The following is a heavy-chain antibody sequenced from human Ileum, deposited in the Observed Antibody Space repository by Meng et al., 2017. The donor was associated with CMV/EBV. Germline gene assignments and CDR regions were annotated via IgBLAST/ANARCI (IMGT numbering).Heavy chain of an antibody. D-gene: IGHD5-18*01. CDR3: AGELWSLYYFDY. CDR1: GGYMISSSYC. CDR2: FYYGGGT. V-gene: IGHV4-39*07. J-gene: IGHJ4*02. Sequence: QLELHDAGPGPVKRSGTLSLTCTVSGGYMISSSYCWGWIRQPPGKGLEWIGSFYYGGGTYYNTSLKSRVTLSVDASKNQFSLKLSSVTAADTAVYFCAGELWSLYYFDYWGPGILVTVSS.